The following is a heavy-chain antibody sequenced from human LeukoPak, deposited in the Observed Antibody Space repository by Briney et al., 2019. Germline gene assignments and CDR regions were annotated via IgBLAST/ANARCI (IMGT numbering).Heavy chain of an antibody. J-gene: IGHJ4*02. CDR3: NTNYDYVWGSYRYDLASFA. CDR2: IRSKANSYAT. D-gene: IGHD3-16*02. V-gene: IGHV3-73*01. CDR1: GFTFSGSA. Sequence: PGGSLRLSCAASGFTFSGSAMHWVRQASGKGLEWVGRIRSKANSYATPYAASVKGRFTISRDDSKNTAYLQMNTLKTEDTAVYYCNTNYDYVWGSYRYDLASFAWGQGTLVTVSS.